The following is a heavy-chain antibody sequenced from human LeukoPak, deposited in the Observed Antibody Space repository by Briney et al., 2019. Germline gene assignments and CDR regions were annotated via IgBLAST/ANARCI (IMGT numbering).Heavy chain of an antibody. D-gene: IGHD5-18*01. J-gene: IGHJ4*02. CDR3: VEGGAARFDY. CDR2: IKQDRSEK. Sequence: PGGSLRLSCAASGFTFSNYWMSWVRQAPGKGLEWVANIKQDRSEKYYVDSVKGRFTISRDNSKNTLYLQMNSLRAEDTAVYYCVEGGAARFDYWGQGTLVTVSS. V-gene: IGHV3-7*03. CDR1: GFTFSNYW.